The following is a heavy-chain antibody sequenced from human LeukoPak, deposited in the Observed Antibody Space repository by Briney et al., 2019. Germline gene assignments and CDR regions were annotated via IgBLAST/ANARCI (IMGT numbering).Heavy chain of an antibody. J-gene: IGHJ4*02. CDR3: AKGGASVTRYVDY. Sequence: PGRSLRLSCAASGFTFSSYSMQWVRQTPGKGLEWVGIMSNSGENTFYGEAVKGRFTISRGNSQNTLYLQMNSLRPEDTAVYYCAKGGASVTRYVDYWGQGTLVTVSS. D-gene: IGHD4-17*01. V-gene: IGHV3-30*18. CDR1: GFTFSSYS. CDR2: MSNSGENT.